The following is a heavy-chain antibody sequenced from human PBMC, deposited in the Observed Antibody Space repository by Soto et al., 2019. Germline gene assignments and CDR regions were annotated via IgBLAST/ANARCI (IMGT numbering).Heavy chain of an antibody. D-gene: IGHD3-16*01. CDR3: ARAGGGEDYYYGMDV. J-gene: IGHJ6*02. CDR1: GFTFSSYA. CDR2: ISYDGSNK. V-gene: IGHV3-30-3*01. Sequence: QVQLVESGGGVVQPGRSLRLSCAASGFTFSSYAMHWVRQAPGKGLEWVAVISYDGSNKYYADSVKGRFTISRDNSKNTLYLQMNSLRAEDTAVYYCARAGGGEDYYYGMDVWGQGTTVTVSS.